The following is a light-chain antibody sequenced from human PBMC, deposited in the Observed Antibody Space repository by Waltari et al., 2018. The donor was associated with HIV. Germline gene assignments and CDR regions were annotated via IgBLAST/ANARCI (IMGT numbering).Light chain of an antibody. CDR1: EDVGSN. Sequence: EVLMTQSPAALSVSPGETVTFFCGASEDVGSNLAWYQQKRGQAPRLIVSGASTRAAVVPTRFAGRGSGTDFSLTISTLQSNDSAVYFCQQYQTWPRTFGQGTLV. CDR3: QQYQTWPRT. CDR2: GAS. V-gene: IGKV3-15*01. J-gene: IGKJ1*01.